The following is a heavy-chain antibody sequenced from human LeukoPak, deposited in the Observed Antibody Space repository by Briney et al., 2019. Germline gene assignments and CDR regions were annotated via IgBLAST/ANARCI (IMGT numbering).Heavy chain of an antibody. D-gene: IGHD5-18*01. CDR2: LYYSGST. Sequence: ASETLSLTCSVSGVSFNSFYWSWLAQPPGKGLEWCVYLYYSGSTNYNPSLKSGSTNYNPSLRSRVTISVATSKDQCSLKLRSVTAADAAVYYCARVRGYSYGIPDKWGQGTLVTVSS. CDR1: GVSFNSFY. J-gene: IGHJ4*02. V-gene: IGHV4-59*01. CDR3: ARVRGYSYGIPDK.